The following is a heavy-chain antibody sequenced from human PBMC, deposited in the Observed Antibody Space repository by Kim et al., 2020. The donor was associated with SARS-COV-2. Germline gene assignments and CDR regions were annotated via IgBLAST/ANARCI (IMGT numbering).Heavy chain of an antibody. CDR2: IHYSGST. V-gene: IGHV4-59*08. Sequence: SETLSLTCTFSGGSISSYYWSWIRQPPGKGLEWIGYIHYSGSTNYNPSLKSRVTISVDTSKNQFSLKLSSVTAADTAVYYCARQGTSYTYYFDYWDQGTLVTVSS. CDR3: ARQGTSYTYYFDY. J-gene: IGHJ4*02. D-gene: IGHD2-2*02. CDR1: GGSISSYY.